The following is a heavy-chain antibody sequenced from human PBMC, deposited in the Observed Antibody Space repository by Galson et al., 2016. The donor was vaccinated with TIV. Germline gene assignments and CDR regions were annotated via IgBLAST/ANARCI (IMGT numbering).Heavy chain of an antibody. Sequence: SVKVSGKASGYMFSSHAMHWVRQAPGQRLEWMGWINAGNGNTKHSQNFQGRVTITRDTSATTTYMELRSLRSEDMAVYYCAREAVGAVKYFDNWGQGTLVTVSS. J-gene: IGHJ4*02. CDR2: INAGNGNT. CDR1: GYMFSSHA. D-gene: IGHD4-23*01. V-gene: IGHV1-3*01. CDR3: AREAVGAVKYFDN.